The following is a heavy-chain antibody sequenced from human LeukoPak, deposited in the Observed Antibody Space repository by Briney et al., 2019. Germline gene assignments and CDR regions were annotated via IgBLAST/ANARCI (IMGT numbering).Heavy chain of an antibody. CDR1: GLTLNNYA. D-gene: IGHD3-10*01. CDR3: AKSMGDSGSDYYPYFDF. Sequence: GGSLRLSCAASGLTLNNYAMSWVRQAPGKGLGWVSAISVGGGTTYYADSVTRRFTISRDNSKNTLHLQMNSLRVDATAVYYCAKSMGDSGSDYYPYFDFWGQGILVTVSS. J-gene: IGHJ4*01. V-gene: IGHV3-23*01. CDR2: ISVGGGTT.